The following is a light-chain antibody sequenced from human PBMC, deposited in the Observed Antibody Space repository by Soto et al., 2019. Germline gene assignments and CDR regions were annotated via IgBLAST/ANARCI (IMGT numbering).Light chain of an antibody. Sequence: QSALAQPASVSGSTGPSITISCTGTSSTVGGFKFVSWYQQHPGKAPKVIIYEVSKRPSGVSNRFSGSNSDSTASLTISGLRAEAAADYYCSSYVSAATYVFGTGTKVTVL. V-gene: IGLV2-14*01. CDR1: SSTVGGFKF. CDR3: SSYVSAATYV. CDR2: EVS. J-gene: IGLJ1*01.